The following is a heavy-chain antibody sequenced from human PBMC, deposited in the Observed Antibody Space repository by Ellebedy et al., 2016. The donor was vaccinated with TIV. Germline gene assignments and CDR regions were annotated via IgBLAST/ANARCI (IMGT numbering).Heavy chain of an antibody. D-gene: IGHD6-19*01. V-gene: IGHV3-7*01. CDR3: ARDQWLGRAYYFDS. CDR1: GFTFSNYW. Sequence: GGSLRLSCGTSGFTFSNYWMTWVRQAPGKGLEWVANIKQDGSEKYYVDSVMGRFSISRDNTKNSLYVQMNSLRDEDTAVYYCARDQWLGRAYYFDSWGQGTLVTVSS. J-gene: IGHJ4*02. CDR2: IKQDGSEK.